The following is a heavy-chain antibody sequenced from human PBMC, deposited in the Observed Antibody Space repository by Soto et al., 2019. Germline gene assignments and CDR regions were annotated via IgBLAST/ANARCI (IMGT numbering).Heavy chain of an antibody. CDR1: GFTFSSYA. Sequence: GGSLRLSCAASGFTFSSYAMHWVRQAPGKGLEWVAVISYDGSNKNYADSVKGRFTISRDNSKNTLYLQMNSLRAEDTAVYNCARGDLTAEYFDYWGQGTPVTVSS. V-gene: IGHV3-30-3*01. CDR2: ISYDGSNK. CDR3: ARGDLTAEYFDY. D-gene: IGHD7-27*01. J-gene: IGHJ4*02.